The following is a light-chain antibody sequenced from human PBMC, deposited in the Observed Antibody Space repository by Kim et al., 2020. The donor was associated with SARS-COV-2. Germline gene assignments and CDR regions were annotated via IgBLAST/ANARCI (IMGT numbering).Light chain of an antibody. V-gene: IGKV3-15*01. CDR2: GAS. J-gene: IGKJ1*01. CDR1: ESVSSN. CDR3: QQYNGWPRT. Sequence: LAPGERATLSCRASESVSSNLAWYQQKPGQVPRLLIFGASTRATDMPARFSASGSGTEFTLTISSLQSEDFAVYYCQQYNGWPRTFGQGTKVDIK.